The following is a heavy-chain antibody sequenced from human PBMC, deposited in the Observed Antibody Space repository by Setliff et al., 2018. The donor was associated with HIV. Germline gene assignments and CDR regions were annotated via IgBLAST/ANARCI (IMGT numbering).Heavy chain of an antibody. CDR2: VYSAGTTT. J-gene: IGHJ3*02. Sequence: GGSLRLSCAASGFSFSDSWMHWVRQVPGKGLAWVSRVYSAGTTTTYADSVKGRFTISRDNGKNTLYLQMNSLRAEDSAVYFCARVGLGGAFDIWGQGTKVTVSS. V-gene: IGHV3-74*01. CDR3: ARVGLGGAFDI. D-gene: IGHD1-26*01. CDR1: GFSFSDSW.